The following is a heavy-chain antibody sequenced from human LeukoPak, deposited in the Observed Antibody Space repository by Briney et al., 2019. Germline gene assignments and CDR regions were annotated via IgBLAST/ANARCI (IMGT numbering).Heavy chain of an antibody. D-gene: IGHD3-3*01. CDR2: INPNSGGT. CDR3: ARESRGYYDFWSGYGHDAFDI. CDR1: GYTFTGYY. Sequence: ASVKVSCKASGYTFTGYYMHWVRQAPGQGLEWMGWINPNSGGTNYAQKFQGRVTMARDTSISTAYMELSRLRSDDTAVYYCARESRGYYDFWSGYGHDAFDIWGQGTMVTVSS. V-gene: IGHV1-2*02. J-gene: IGHJ3*02.